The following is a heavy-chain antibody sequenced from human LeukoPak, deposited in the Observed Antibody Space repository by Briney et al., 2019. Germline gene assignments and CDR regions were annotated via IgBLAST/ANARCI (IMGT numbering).Heavy chain of an antibody. D-gene: IGHD6-19*01. CDR2: IKEDGSET. Sequence: GGSLRLSCVASGLNFNSRWMDWVRRAPGQGLEWVASIKEDGSETHYVDSVRGRFTISRDNDKNSLYLQMNNLRAKDTAMYYCARDGGWRRFDFWGQGALVTVSS. V-gene: IGHV3-7*03. CDR1: GLNFNSRW. CDR3: ARDGGWRRFDF. J-gene: IGHJ4*02.